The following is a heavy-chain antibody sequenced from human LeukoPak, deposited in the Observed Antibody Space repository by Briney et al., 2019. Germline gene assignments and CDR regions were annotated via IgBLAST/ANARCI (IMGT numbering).Heavy chain of an antibody. CDR3: ARSGAAPRVNWFDP. CDR2: TYYRSKWYN. D-gene: IGHD6-6*01. CDR1: GDSVSSNSAA. V-gene: IGHV6-1*01. Sequence: SQTLSLTCAISGDSVSSNSAAWNWIRQSPSRGLEWLGRTYYRSKWYNDYAVSVKSRITINPDTSRNQFSLQLNSVTPEDTAVYYCARSGAAPRVNWFDPWGQGTLVTVSS. J-gene: IGHJ5*02.